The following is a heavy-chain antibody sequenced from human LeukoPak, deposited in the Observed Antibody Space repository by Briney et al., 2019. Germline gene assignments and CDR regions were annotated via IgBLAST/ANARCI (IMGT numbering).Heavy chain of an antibody. CDR2: ISGSGGST. V-gene: IGHV3-23*01. D-gene: IGHD2-2*01. Sequence: GGSLRLSCAASGFTFSSYAMSWVRPAPGKGLEWVSAISGSGGSTFYADSVKGRFTISRDNSKNTLYLQMNSLRAEDTAVYYCAKAPPEKYCSSTSCPYYYYYYYMDVWGKGTTVTVSS. J-gene: IGHJ6*03. CDR1: GFTFSSYA. CDR3: AKAPPEKYCSSTSCPYYYYYYYMDV.